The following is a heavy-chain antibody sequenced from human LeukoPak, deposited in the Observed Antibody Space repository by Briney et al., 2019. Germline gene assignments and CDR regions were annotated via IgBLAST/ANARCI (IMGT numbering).Heavy chain of an antibody. CDR1: GFTFSRYG. D-gene: IGHD4-23*01. J-gene: IGHJ4*02. CDR2: IWLDGSNK. V-gene: IGHV3-33*01. CDR3: ARDRETYGANSPFDY. Sequence: GGSLRLSCAASGFTFSRYGMHWVRQAPGKGLEWVAVIWLDGSNKYYADPVKGRFTISRDNSKNTLFLQINSLRAEDTAMYYCARDRETYGANSPFDYWGRGTLVTVSS.